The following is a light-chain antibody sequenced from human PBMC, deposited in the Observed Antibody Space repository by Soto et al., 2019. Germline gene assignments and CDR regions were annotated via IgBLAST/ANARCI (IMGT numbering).Light chain of an antibody. V-gene: IGKV1-5*03. CDR1: QSISNW. J-gene: IGKJ3*01. CDR3: QQYSSYPFT. CDR2: KAS. Sequence: DIQMTQSPSTLSASVGDRVTITCRASQSISNWLAWYQQKPGKAPKLLIYKASSLESGVPSRFSGSGSGTEFTLTISSLQPDDFATYSCQQYSSYPFTFGPGTKVDIK.